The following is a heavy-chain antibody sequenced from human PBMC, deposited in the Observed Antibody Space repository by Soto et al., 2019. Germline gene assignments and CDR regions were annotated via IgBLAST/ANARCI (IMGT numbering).Heavy chain of an antibody. J-gene: IGHJ5*02. CDR1: GGTFSSYA. CDR3: ARHAIVGATLDP. Sequence: QVQLVQSGAEVKKPGSSVKVSCKASGGTFSSYAISWVRQAPGQGLEWMGGIIPIFGTANYAQKFQGRVTITADESTSTDNMELSSVRSEDTAVYYCARHAIVGATLDPWGQGTLVTVSS. CDR2: IIPIFGTA. V-gene: IGHV1-69*12. D-gene: IGHD1-26*01.